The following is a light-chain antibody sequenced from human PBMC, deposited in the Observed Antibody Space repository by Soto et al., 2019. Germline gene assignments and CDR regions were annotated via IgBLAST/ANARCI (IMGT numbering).Light chain of an antibody. CDR1: SSNIGSNY. CDR2: RND. J-gene: IGLJ2*01. V-gene: IGLV1-47*01. CDR3: AAWDDSLSAVV. Sequence: QSVLTQPPSASGTPGQRVTISCSGSSSNIGSNYVYWYQQLPGSAPKLLIYRNDQRPSGVPDRFSASKSGTAASLAISGLRSEDEADYPCAAWDDSLSAVVFGGGTQLTVL.